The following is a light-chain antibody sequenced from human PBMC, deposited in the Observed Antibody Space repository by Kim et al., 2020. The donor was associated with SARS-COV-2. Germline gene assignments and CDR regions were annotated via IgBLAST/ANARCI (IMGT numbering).Light chain of an antibody. Sequence: DIQMTQSPSSLSASVGDRVTITCRASQGITSSLAWYQQKPGKAPKLLLYSASRLESGVPSRFSGSGSGTDYTLTISSLQPEDFGTYYCQQYYTTLGAFGLGTKVDIK. CDR1: QGITSS. V-gene: IGKV1-NL1*01. J-gene: IGKJ1*01. CDR2: SAS. CDR3: QQYYTTLGA.